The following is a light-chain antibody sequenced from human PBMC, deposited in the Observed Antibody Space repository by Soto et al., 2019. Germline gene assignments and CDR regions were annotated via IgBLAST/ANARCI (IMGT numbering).Light chain of an antibody. J-gene: IGLJ1*01. CDR2: YNN. CDR1: NSNIASNT. CDR3: AAWDDTLKRYV. Sequence: QSVLAQLPSASGTPGQRVTISCSGSNSNIASNTVNWYQHLPGTAPKLLIYYNNQRPSGVPARFSGSKSGTSPSLAISGLQSEDESDYYCAAWDDTLKRYVFGTGTKVTVL. V-gene: IGLV1-44*01.